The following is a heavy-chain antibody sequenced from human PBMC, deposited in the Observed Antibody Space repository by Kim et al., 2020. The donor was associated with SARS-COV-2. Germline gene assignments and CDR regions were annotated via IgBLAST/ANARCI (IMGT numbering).Heavy chain of an antibody. V-gene: IGHV3-64*01. CDR3: ARGGLGELLVYFDY. J-gene: IGHJ4*02. CDR1: RFTFSSYA. D-gene: IGHD3-16*01. CDR2: ISSNGGST. Sequence: GGSLRLSCAASRFTFSSYAMHWVRQAPGKGLEYVSAISSNGGSTYYANSVKGRFTISRDNSKNTLYLQMGSLRAEDMAVYYCARGGLGELLVYFDYWCQG.